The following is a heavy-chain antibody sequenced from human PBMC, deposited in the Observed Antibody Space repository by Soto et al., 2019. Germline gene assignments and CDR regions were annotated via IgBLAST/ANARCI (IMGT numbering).Heavy chain of an antibody. J-gene: IGHJ3*02. V-gene: IGHV4-59*01. CDR1: GGSIRSYS. Sequence: PSETLSLTCTVSGGSIRSYSWSWIRQSPGKGLEWIGYIYHSGNTNVNPSLKSRVTISVDTSKSQISLKMTSVTAADTAVYYCAKDYYETSSYWGAFNIWGQGAMVTVSS. CDR2: IYHSGNT. D-gene: IGHD3-22*01. CDR3: AKDYYETSSYWGAFNI.